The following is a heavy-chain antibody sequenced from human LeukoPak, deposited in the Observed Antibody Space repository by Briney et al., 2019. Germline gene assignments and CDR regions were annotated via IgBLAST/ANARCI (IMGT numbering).Heavy chain of an antibody. CDR2: ISGSGGST. V-gene: IGHV3-23*01. D-gene: IGHD1-26*01. J-gene: IGHJ4*02. CDR1: GFTFSSYA. Sequence: GGSLRLSCAASGFTFSSYAMSWVRQAPGKGLEWVSAISGSGGSTYYADSVKGRFTISRDNSKNTLYLQMNSLRAEDTAVYYCAKESARIVGARGAFDYWGQGTLVTVSS. CDR3: AKESARIVGARGAFDY.